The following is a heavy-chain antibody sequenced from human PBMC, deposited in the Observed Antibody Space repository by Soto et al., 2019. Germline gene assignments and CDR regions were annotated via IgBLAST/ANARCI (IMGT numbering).Heavy chain of an antibody. J-gene: IGHJ4*02. Sequence: QVQLVQSGAEVKKPGSSVKVSCMASGGTFNTFAISWVRQAPGQGLECMGGIIPMFGTAHYAQKIQGRVTITADESTRTVYMELSSLRSEDTAVYYCARFSPPRGYYAYWGQGTLVPVSS. CDR3: ARFSPPRGYYAY. V-gene: IGHV1-69*01. CDR1: GGTFNTFA. D-gene: IGHD3-22*01. CDR2: IIPMFGTA.